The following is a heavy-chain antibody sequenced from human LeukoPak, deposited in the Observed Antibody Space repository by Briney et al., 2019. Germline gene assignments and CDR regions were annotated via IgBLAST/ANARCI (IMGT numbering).Heavy chain of an antibody. V-gene: IGHV3-53*01. CDR1: GFTVSSSY. CDR2: IYSGGST. CDR3: AKGYNHAYEY. Sequence: PGGSLRLSCAASGFTVSSSYMSWARQAPGKGLEWVSLIYSGGSTYYAASVKGRFTISRDNSKNTLYLQMNSLRPEDTAVYYCAKGYNHAYEYWGQGTLVTVSS. D-gene: IGHD5-18*01. J-gene: IGHJ4*02.